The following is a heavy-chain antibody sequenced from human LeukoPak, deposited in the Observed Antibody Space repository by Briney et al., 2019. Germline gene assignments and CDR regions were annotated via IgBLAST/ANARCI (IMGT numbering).Heavy chain of an antibody. CDR2: IYPGDSDT. Sequence: PGESLKISCKGSGYSFTSYWIGWVRQMPGKGLEWMGIIYPGDSDTRYSPSFQGQVTISADKSISTAYLQWSSLKASDTAMYYCARLGTLEMATMGRAFDIWGQGTMVTVPS. V-gene: IGHV5-51*03. CDR3: ARLGTLEMATMGRAFDI. D-gene: IGHD5-24*01. CDR1: GYSFTSYW. J-gene: IGHJ3*02.